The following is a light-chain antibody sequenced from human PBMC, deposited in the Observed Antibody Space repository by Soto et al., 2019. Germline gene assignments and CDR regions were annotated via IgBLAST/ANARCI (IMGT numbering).Light chain of an antibody. J-gene: IGKJ1*01. Sequence: IVLTQSPVSLSLSPGERATLSCRASETIGRSLAWYQQRPGQAPRLLLYDASNRATGIPARFSGSGSGTEFTLTISSLQSEDFAVYYCQQCDNWPPGTFGQGTKVDIK. CDR2: DAS. CDR1: ETIGRS. CDR3: QQCDNWPPGT. V-gene: IGKV3-11*01.